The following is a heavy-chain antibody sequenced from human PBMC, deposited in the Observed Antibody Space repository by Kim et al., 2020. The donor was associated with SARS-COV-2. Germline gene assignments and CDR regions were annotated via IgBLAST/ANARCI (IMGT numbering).Heavy chain of an antibody. J-gene: IGHJ6*03. Sequence: GESLKISCKGSGYSFTSYWIGWVRQMPGKGLEWMGIIYPGDSDTRYSPSFQGQVTISADKSISTAYLQWSSLKASDTVMYYCARAKGYYYYYMDVWGKGTTVTVSS. CDR3: ARAKGYYYYYMDV. CDR1: GYSFTSYW. V-gene: IGHV5-51*01. CDR2: IYPGDSDT.